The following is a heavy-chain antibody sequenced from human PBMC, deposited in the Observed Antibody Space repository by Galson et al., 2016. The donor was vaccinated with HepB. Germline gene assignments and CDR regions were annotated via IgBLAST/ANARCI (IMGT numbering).Heavy chain of an antibody. CDR1: GYTFTNYA. J-gene: IGHJ4*02. D-gene: IGHD6-13*01. V-gene: IGHV1-3*01. CDR3: ARGDSSSWYSGRSFDY. CDR2: INAVNGDT. Sequence: SVKVSCKADGYTFTNYAMHWVRQAPGQRLEWMGWINAVNGDTKYSQNFQGRATIARDTSASTAHMELSSLRSEGTAVYYCARGDSSSWYSGRSFDYWGQGTLVTVSS.